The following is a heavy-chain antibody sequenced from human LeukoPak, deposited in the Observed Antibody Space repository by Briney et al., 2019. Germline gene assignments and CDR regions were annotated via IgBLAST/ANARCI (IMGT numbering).Heavy chain of an antibody. D-gene: IGHD6-19*01. CDR1: GFTFSSYG. CDR2: IWYDGSNK. J-gene: IGHJ5*02. Sequence: GGSLRLSCAASGFTFSSYGMPWVRQAPGKGLEWVAVIWYDGSNKYYADSVKGRFTISRDNSKNTLYLQMNSLRAEDTAVYYCARDRFPSLHAVAGPYNWFDPWGQGTLVTVSS. V-gene: IGHV3-33*01. CDR3: ARDRFPSLHAVAGPYNWFDP.